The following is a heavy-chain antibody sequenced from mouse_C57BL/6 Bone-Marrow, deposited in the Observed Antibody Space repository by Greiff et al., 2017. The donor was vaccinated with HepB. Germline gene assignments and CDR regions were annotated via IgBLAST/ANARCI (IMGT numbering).Heavy chain of an antibody. Sequence: DVMLVESGGGLVQPGGSLKLSCAASGFTFSDYGMAWVRQAPRKGPEWVAFISNLAYSIYYADTVTGRFTISRENAKNTLYLEMSSLRSEDTAMYYCARITTVVYFDVWGTGTTVTVSS. J-gene: IGHJ1*03. CDR3: ARITTVVYFDV. D-gene: IGHD1-1*01. V-gene: IGHV5-15*01. CDR1: GFTFSDYG. CDR2: ISNLAYSI.